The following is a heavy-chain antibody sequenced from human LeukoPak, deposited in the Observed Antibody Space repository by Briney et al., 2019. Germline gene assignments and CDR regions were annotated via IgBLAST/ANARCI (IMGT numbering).Heavy chain of an antibody. D-gene: IGHD6-13*01. CDR3: TRDPGGAYSSSWYYFDY. CDR2: IKQDGSEK. CDR1: GFTLSSYW. Sequence: GGSLRLSCAVSGFTLSSYWMSWVRQAPGKGLEWVANIKQDGSEKYYVDSVKGRFTISRDNAKNSLYLQMNSLRAEDTAVYYCTRDPGGAYSSSWYYFDYWCQGTLVAVSS. V-gene: IGHV3-7*01. J-gene: IGHJ4*02.